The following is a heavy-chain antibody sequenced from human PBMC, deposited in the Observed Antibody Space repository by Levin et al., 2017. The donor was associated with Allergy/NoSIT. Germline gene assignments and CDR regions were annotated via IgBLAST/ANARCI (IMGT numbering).Heavy chain of an antibody. V-gene: IGHV1-2*02. J-gene: IGHJ4*02. D-gene: IGHD4-17*01. CDR1: GYSFTGYY. CDR3: ARGGRSGDFRV. Sequence: ASVKVSCKASGYSFTGYYLHWVRQAPGQGLEWMGWIKPNSGDTNSAQSFQGRVAMTRDTSISTAYMELSRLNHDDTAIFYCARGGRSGDFRVWGQGTLVIVSA. CDR2: IKPNSGDT.